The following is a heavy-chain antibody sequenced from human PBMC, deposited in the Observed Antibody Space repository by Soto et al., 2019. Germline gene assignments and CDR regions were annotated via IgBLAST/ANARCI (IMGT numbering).Heavy chain of an antibody. J-gene: IGHJ6*02. V-gene: IGHV3-21*01. Sequence: LACAASGFNFNDYTINWVRQAPGKRLEWLASISSSGYIFSTDSVRGRFTISRDNAKNSVYLQINSLRAEDTAVYFCARDCSGGSCYPGMDVWGQGTTVTVSS. CDR1: GFNFNDYT. CDR3: ARDCSGGSCYPGMDV. D-gene: IGHD2-15*01. CDR2: ISSSGYI.